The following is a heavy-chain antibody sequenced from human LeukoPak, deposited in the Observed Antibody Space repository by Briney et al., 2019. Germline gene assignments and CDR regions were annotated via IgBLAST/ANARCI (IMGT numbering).Heavy chain of an antibody. J-gene: IGHJ4*02. CDR2: IYYSGST. CDR3: ARDHGSGSYYFDY. V-gene: IGHV4-31*03. D-gene: IGHD3-10*01. Sequence: SQTLSLTCTVSGGSISSGGYYWSWIRQHPGKGLEWIGYIYYSGSTYCNPSLKSRVTISVDTSKNQFSLKLSSVTAADTAVYYCARDHGSGSYYFDYWGQGTLVTVSS. CDR1: GGSISSGGYY.